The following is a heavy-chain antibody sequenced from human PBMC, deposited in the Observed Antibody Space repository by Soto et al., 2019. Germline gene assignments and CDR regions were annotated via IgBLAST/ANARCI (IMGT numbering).Heavy chain of an antibody. V-gene: IGHV1-18*01. J-gene: IGHJ4*02. D-gene: IGHD3-9*01. Sequence: QVQLVQSGVEVKKPGASVKVSCKVSGYTFDSNDINWVRQAPGQGLEWMGWISAYNGDTNYAQKFQGRVTMTTDTSTGTAYMELRSLTSDDTAVYYCVRSNYDILAGHSDYFDYWGQGTLVTVSS. CDR1: GYTFDSND. CDR3: VRSNYDILAGHSDYFDY. CDR2: ISAYNGDT.